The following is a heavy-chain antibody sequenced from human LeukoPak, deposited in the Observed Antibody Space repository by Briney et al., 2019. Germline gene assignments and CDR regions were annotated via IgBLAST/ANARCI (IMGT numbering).Heavy chain of an antibody. J-gene: IGHJ4*02. CDR2: VSGSGEDT. CDR1: GFTFSSSA. V-gene: IGHV3-23*01. CDR3: AKFPSLLKTFDY. D-gene: IGHD3-10*01. Sequence: GGSLRLSCAASGFTFSSSAMNWVRQAPGKGLEWVSAVSGSGEDTNYGDSVKGRFTISRDNSKNTLYLQMNSLRVEDTAVYYCAKFPSLLKTFDYWGQGTLVTVSS.